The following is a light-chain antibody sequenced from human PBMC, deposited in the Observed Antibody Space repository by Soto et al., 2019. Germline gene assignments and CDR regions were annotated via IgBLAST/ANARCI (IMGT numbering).Light chain of an antibody. V-gene: IGLV2-14*01. CDR3: GSYAGSDTYV. CDR1: NSDLGAYDY. Sequence: QSALTQPASVSGSPGQSITISCTGTNSDLGAYDYVSWYQQHPGKAPRLLIYEVFNRPSGVSDRFSGSKSGNTASLTVSGLQAEDEADYYCGSYAGSDTYVFGTGTKVTVL. J-gene: IGLJ1*01. CDR2: EVF.